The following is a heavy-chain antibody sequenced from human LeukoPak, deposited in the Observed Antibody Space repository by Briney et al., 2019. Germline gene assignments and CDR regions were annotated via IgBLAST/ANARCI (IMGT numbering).Heavy chain of an antibody. CDR1: GFTFSGSA. Sequence: GGSLRLSCAASGFTFSGSAMHWVRQASGKGLEWVGRIRSKANSYATAYAASVKGWFTISRDDSKNTAYLQMNSLKTEDTAVYYCTRPGTMTNSGYWGQGTLVTVSS. J-gene: IGHJ4*02. CDR3: TRPGTMTNSGY. D-gene: IGHD3-22*01. V-gene: IGHV3-73*01. CDR2: IRSKANSYAT.